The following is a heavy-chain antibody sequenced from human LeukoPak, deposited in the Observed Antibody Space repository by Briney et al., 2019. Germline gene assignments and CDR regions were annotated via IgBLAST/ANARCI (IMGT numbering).Heavy chain of an antibody. D-gene: IGHD2-15*01. CDR3: AKAYCTGGSCYGRYYYGMDV. V-gene: IGHV3-30*18. Sequence: GGSLRLSCAASGFTFSTYAIHWVRQAPGKGPEWLAVISYDGSTKYYADSVEGRFTISRDNSKNTMYLQMDSLRPEDTAVFYCAKAYCTGGSCYGRYYYGMDVWGQGTTVTVSS. J-gene: IGHJ6*02. CDR1: GFTFSTYA. CDR2: ISYDGSTK.